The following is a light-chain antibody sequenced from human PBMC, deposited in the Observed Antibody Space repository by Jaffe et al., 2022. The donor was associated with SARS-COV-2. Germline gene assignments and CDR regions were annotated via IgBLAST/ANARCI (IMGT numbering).Light chain of an antibody. CDR1: QSVVSY. CDR2: DAS. J-gene: IGKJ2*01. Sequence: EIVLTQSPAILSLSPGERATLSCRASQSVVSYLAWYQHKPGQSPRLLIYDASNRATGIPDRFSGRGSGTDFTLTISSLEPEDFAVYYCQQRSNWPPYTFGQGTKVEIK. CDR3: QQRSNWPPYT. V-gene: IGKV3-11*01.